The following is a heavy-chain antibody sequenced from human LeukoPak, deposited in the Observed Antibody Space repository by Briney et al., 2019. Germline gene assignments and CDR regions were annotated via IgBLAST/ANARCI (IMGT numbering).Heavy chain of an antibody. CDR2: IKSKTDGGTT. CDR1: GFTFSNAW. V-gene: IGHV3-15*01. Sequence: QAGGSLRLSCAASGFTFSNAWMSWVRQAPGKGLEWVGRIKSKTDGGTTDYAAPVKGRFTISRDDSKNTLYLQMNSLRAEDTAMYYCARAVAGYYFDYWGQGTLVTVSS. CDR3: ARAVAGYYFDY. D-gene: IGHD6-19*01. J-gene: IGHJ4*02.